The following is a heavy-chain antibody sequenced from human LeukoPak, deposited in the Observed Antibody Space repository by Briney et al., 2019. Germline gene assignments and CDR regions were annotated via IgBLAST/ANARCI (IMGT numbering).Heavy chain of an antibody. CDR1: GFTFSTYW. D-gene: IGHD1-26*01. J-gene: IGHJ5*02. CDR2: IQTDGSST. CDR3: ARDLRGGSYVWFDP. Sequence: GGSLRLSCAASGFTFSTYWMHWVRQTPGKGLVWVSRIQTDGSSTSYAASVKGRFTISRDNAKNSLYLQMNSLRAEDTAVYYCARDLRGGSYVWFDPWGQGTLVTVSS. V-gene: IGHV3-74*01.